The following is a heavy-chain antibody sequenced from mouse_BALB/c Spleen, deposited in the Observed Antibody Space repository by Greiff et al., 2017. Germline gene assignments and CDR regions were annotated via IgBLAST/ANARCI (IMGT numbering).Heavy chain of an antibody. CDR3: ARRDGNYAD. Sequence: VMLVESGAELVRPGTSVKVSCKASGYAFTNYLIEWVKQRPGQGLEWIGVINPGSGGTNYNEKFKGKATLTADKSSSTAYMQLSSLTSDDSAVYFCARRDGNYADWGQGTTLTVSS. CDR1: GYAFTNYL. J-gene: IGHJ2*01. V-gene: IGHV1-54*01. CDR2: INPGSGGT. D-gene: IGHD2-1*01.